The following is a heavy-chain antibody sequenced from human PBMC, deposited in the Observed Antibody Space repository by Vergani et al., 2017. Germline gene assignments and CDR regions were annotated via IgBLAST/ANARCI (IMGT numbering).Heavy chain of an antibody. J-gene: IGHJ6*03. CDR2: IKQDGSEK. V-gene: IGHV3-7*01. D-gene: IGHD3-16*01. Sequence: EVQLVESGGGLVQPGGSLRLSCAASGFTFSSYWMSWVRQAPGKGLEWVANIKQDGSEKYYVDSVKGRFTISRDNAKNSLYLQMNSLRAEDTAVYYCARDLRGSYYYSYMDVWGKGTTVTVSS. CDR1: GFTFSSYW. CDR3: ARDLRGSYYYSYMDV.